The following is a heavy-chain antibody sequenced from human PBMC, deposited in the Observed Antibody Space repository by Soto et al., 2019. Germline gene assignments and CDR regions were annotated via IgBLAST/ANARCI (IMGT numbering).Heavy chain of an antibody. D-gene: IGHD3-3*01. V-gene: IGHV4-31*03. CDR2: IYYSGST. CDR1: GGSISSGGYY. CDR3: ARDAPYYDFWSGYSELHYFDY. J-gene: IGHJ4*02. Sequence: PSETLSLTCTVSGGSISSGGYYWSWIRQHPGKGLERIGYIYYSGSTYYNPSLKSRVTISVDTSKNQFSLKLSSVTAADTAVYYCARDAPYYDFWSGYSELHYFDYWGQGTLVTVSS.